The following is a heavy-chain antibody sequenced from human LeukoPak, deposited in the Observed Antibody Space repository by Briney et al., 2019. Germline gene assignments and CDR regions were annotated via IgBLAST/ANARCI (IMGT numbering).Heavy chain of an antibody. D-gene: IGHD3-10*01. Sequence: GGSLRLSCAASGFTFSSYWMSWVRQAPGKGLEWVAVISYDGSNKYYADSVKGRFTISRDNAKNSLYLQMNSLRAEDTAVYYCARGVTMAWGQGTLVTVSS. J-gene: IGHJ5*02. CDR2: ISYDGSNK. V-gene: IGHV3-30*03. CDR1: GFTFSSYW. CDR3: ARGVTMA.